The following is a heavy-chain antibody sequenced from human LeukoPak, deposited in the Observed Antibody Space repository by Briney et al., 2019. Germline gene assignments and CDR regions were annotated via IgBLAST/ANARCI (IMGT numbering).Heavy chain of an antibody. V-gene: IGHV1-2*02. D-gene: IGHD6-19*01. CDR2: INPNSGGT. J-gene: IGHJ4*02. CDR1: GYTFTGYY. Sequence: ASVKVSCKASGYTFTGYYMHWVRQAPGQGLEWMGWINPNSGGTNYAQKFQGRVTMTRDTSISTAYMELSRLRSDDTAVYYCARAYLYGSGWYGEVGRFDYWGQGTLVTVSS. CDR3: ARAYLYGSGWYGEVGRFDY.